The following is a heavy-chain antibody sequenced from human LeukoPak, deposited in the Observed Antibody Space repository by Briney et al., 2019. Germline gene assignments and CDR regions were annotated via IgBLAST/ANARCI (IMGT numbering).Heavy chain of an antibody. CDR2: INADNGNT. CDR1: GYTFINYA. D-gene: IGHD3-16*01. V-gene: IGHV1-3*01. J-gene: IGHJ4*02. CDR3: ARGGELTYTDY. Sequence: GASVNVSCKASGYTFINYAMHWVRQAPGQRLEWMGWINADNGNTKYSQNFQGRVTITRDTSASTAYMELSSLTSEDTAVYYCARGGELTYTDYWGQGTLVTVSS.